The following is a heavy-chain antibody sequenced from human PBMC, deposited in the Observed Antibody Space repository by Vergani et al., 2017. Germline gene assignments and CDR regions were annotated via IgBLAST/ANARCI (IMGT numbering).Heavy chain of an antibody. V-gene: IGHV3-48*04. CDR2: ISSSGSTI. J-gene: IGHJ4*02. D-gene: IGHD1-26*01. Sequence: EVQLLESGGGLVQPGGSLRLSCAASGFTFSSYWMHWVRQAPGKGLEWVSYISSSGSTIYYADSVKGRFTISRDNAKNSLYLQMNSLRAEDTAVYYCAKGHSGSYFDYWGQGTLVTVSS. CDR3: AKGHSGSYFDY. CDR1: GFTFSSYW.